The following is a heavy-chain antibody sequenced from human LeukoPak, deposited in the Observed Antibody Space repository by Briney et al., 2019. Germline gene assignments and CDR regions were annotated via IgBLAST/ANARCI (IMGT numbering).Heavy chain of an antibody. Sequence: SETLSLTCTVSGGSISSYYWSWIRQPPGKGLEWIGEINHSGSTNYNPSLKSRVTISVDTSKNQFSLKLSSVTAADTAVYYCAAATNYYYYYYMDVWGKGTTVTVSS. J-gene: IGHJ6*03. CDR2: INHSGST. CDR1: GGSISSYY. V-gene: IGHV4-34*01. D-gene: IGHD6-13*01. CDR3: AAATNYYYYYYMDV.